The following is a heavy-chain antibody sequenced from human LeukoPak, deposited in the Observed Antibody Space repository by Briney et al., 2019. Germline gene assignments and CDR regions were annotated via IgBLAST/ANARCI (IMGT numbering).Heavy chain of an antibody. J-gene: IGHJ4*02. D-gene: IGHD5-12*01. Sequence: GGSLRLSCAASGFTFSSYGMHWVRQAPGKGLEWVAVIWYDGSNKYYADSVKGRFTISRDNSKNTLYLQMNSLRAEDTAVYYCARDFDGFGNSPYSGYDNRAYWGQGTLVTVSS. CDR3: ARDFDGFGNSPYSGYDNRAY. V-gene: IGHV3-33*01. CDR1: GFTFSSYG. CDR2: IWYDGSNK.